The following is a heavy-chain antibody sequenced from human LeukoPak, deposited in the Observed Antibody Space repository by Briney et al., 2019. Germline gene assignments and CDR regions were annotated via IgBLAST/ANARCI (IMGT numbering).Heavy chain of an antibody. V-gene: IGHV4-30-4*01. J-gene: IGHJ4*02. CDR1: GGSISSGDYY. D-gene: IGHD5-12*01. Sequence: SQTLSLTCTVSGGSISSGDYYWSWIRQPPGKGLEWIGYIYYSGSTYYNPSLKSRVTISVDTSKNQFSLKLSSETAADTAVFYCARAQNSGYVPFDYWGQGTLVTVSS. CDR3: ARAQNSGYVPFDY. CDR2: IYYSGST.